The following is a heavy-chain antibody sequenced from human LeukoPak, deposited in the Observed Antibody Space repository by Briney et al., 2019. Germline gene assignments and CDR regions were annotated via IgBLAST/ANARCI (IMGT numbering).Heavy chain of an antibody. CDR3: ARGPSIAVAGTDY. CDR2: ISAYNGNT. CDR1: GYTFTGYY. V-gene: IGHV1-18*04. Sequence: ASVKVSCKASGYTFTGYYMHWVRQAPGQGLEWMGWISAYNGNTNYAQKLQGRVTMTTDTSTSTAYMELRSLRSDDTAVCYCARGPSIAVAGTDYWGQGTLVTVSA. D-gene: IGHD6-19*01. J-gene: IGHJ4*02.